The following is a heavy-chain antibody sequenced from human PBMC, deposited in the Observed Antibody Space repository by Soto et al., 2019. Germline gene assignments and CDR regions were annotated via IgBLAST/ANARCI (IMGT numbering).Heavy chain of an antibody. CDR3: ARGYHSLFSNPYGYYGFHSWFDP. V-gene: IGHV1-18*01. D-gene: IGHD4-17*01. CDR2: ISAYNGNT. Sequence: QVQLVPSGAEVKKPGASVKVSCKASGYTFTSSGISWVRQAPGQGLEWMGWISAYNGNTNYAQKLQGRVTMTTDTSTSTAYMELMSLRSYDTAGYYCARGYHSLFSNPYGYYGFHSWFDPWGQRTLVTVSS. CDR1: GYTFTSSG. J-gene: IGHJ5*02.